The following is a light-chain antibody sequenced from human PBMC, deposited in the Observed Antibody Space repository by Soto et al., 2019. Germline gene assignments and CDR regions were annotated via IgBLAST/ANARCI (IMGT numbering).Light chain of an antibody. CDR2: ATS. Sequence: DVQMTQSPSTLSASVGDRVTITCRASQSINNLLAWYQQKPGKAPKLLIYATSTLQSGVPSRFSGSGSGTEFTLTISSLQAEDFATYFCQESYTSPAVCFGGGTKVDIK. V-gene: IGKV1-39*01. CDR1: QSINNL. J-gene: IGKJ4*01. CDR3: QESYTSPAVC.